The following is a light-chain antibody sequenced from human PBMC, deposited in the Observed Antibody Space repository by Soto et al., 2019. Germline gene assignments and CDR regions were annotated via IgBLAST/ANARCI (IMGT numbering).Light chain of an antibody. J-gene: IGLJ2*01. CDR1: GSNIGSYS. CDR3: ATWDRILRVVV. V-gene: IGLV1-51*01. Sequence: QSVLTQPPSVSAAPGQKVSISCSGSGSNIGSYSVSWYQPLPGTAPKLLIYDDNKRPSGIPDRFSGSKSGTSATLGITGLQTGDEADYYCATWDRILRVVVLGGGTKVTV. CDR2: DDN.